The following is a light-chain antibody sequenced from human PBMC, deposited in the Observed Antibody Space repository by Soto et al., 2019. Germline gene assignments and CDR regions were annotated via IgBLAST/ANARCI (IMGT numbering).Light chain of an antibody. J-gene: IGKJ1*01. CDR2: DAS. Sequence: EIVLTQSPGTLSLSPGERATLSCRASQSVRNNYLAWYQQKPGQAPRFLIYDASTRATGIPDRFSGSGSGTDFTLTISRLEPEDFVVYYCQQYGRSPWTFGQGTKVEIK. CDR3: QQYGRSPWT. V-gene: IGKV3-20*01. CDR1: QSVRNNY.